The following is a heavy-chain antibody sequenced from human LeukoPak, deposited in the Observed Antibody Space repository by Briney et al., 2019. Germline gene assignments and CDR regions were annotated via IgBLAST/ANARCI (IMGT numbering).Heavy chain of an antibody. Sequence: SETLSLTCTVSGGSISSYYWSWIRQPPGKGLEWIEYIYYSGNTNYNPSLKSRVTISVDTSKNQFSLKLSSVTAADTAVYYCARGGYYGSAPTEDYYYGMDVWGQGTTVTVSS. CDR1: GGSISSYY. CDR3: ARGGYYGSAPTEDYYYGMDV. J-gene: IGHJ6*02. CDR2: IYYSGNT. D-gene: IGHD3-10*01. V-gene: IGHV4-59*01.